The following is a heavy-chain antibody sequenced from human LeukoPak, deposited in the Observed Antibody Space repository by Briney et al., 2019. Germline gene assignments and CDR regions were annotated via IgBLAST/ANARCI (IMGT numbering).Heavy chain of an antibody. V-gene: IGHV4-34*01. CDR3: ARGLSSGMDV. Sequence: SETLSLTCAVYGGSFSGYYWSWIRQPPGKGLEWIGEINHSGSTNYNPSLKSRVTISVDTSENQFSLKLSSVTAADTAVYYCARGLSSGMDVWGKGTTVTVSS. CDR1: GGSFSGYY. CDR2: INHSGST. J-gene: IGHJ6*04.